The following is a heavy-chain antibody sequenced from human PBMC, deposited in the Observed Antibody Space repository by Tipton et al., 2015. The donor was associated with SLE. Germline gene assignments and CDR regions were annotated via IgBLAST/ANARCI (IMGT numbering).Heavy chain of an antibody. CDR1: GGSISSSSYY. CDR3: AREILYYYDSSGYYLDWFDP. J-gene: IGHJ5*02. Sequence: TLSLTCTVSGGSISSSSYYWGWIRQPPGKGLEWIGSIYYSGSTNYNPSLKSRVTISVDTSKNQFSLKLSSVTAADTAVYYCAREILYYYDSSGYYLDWFDPWGQGTLVTVSS. D-gene: IGHD3-22*01. CDR2: IYYSGST. V-gene: IGHV4-39*07.